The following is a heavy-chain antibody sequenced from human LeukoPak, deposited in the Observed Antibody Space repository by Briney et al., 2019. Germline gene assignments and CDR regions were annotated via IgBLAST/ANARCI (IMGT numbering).Heavy chain of an antibody. CDR3: ARVHYDSSGYYSHYYYYMDV. Sequence: PSETLSLTCTVSGGSISSYYWSWIRQPPGKGLEWIGSIYYSGSTYYNPSLKSRVTISVDTSKNQFSLKLSSVTAADTAVYYCARVHYDSSGYYSHYYYYMDVWGKGTTVTISS. J-gene: IGHJ6*03. CDR1: GGSISSYY. V-gene: IGHV4-39*01. CDR2: IYYSGST. D-gene: IGHD3-22*01.